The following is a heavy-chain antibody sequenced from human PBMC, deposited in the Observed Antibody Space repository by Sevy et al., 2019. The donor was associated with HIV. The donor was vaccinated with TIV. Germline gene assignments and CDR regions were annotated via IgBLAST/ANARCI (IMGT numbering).Heavy chain of an antibody. CDR1: GFTFNIYS. V-gene: IGHV3-23*01. CDR3: AREGCTKPHDY. CDR2: LSFGCGKI. D-gene: IGHD2-8*01. Sequence: GGYLRLCCAASGFTFNIYSMSWVRQTPGKGLVCVATLSFGCGKINHADSVKGRFTMSRDDSKNAVYLQMNNLRVEDTAIYYCAREGCTKPHDYWGQGTLVTVSS. J-gene: IGHJ4*02.